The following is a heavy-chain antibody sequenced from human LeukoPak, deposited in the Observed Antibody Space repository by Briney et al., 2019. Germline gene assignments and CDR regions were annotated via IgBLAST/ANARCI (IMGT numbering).Heavy chain of an antibody. CDR2: ISSNGGST. CDR3: ARRNYYVSSGYFSGDAFDI. Sequence: GGSLRLSCEASGFXFSSYAIHWVRQAPGKGLEFVSAISSNGGSTYYAKSVKGRFTVSRDNSKNTLSLQMGSLRAEDMALYYCARRNYYVSSGYFSGDAFDIWGQGTMVSVSS. J-gene: IGHJ3*02. D-gene: IGHD3-22*01. V-gene: IGHV3-64*01. CDR1: GFXFSSYA.